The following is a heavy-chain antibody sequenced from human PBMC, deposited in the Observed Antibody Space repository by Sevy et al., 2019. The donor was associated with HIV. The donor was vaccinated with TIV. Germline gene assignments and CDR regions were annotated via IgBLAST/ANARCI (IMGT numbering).Heavy chain of an antibody. CDR1: GYSISSGYY. CDR3: ARGFLEWLFDAFDI. D-gene: IGHD3-3*01. CDR2: IYHSGST. J-gene: IGHJ3*02. V-gene: IGHV4-38-2*01. Sequence: SETLSLTCAVSGYSISSGYYWGWIRQPPGKGLEWIGSIYHSGSTYYNPSLKSRVTISVDTSKNQFSLKLSSVTAADTAVYYCARGFLEWLFDAFDIWGQGTMVTVSS.